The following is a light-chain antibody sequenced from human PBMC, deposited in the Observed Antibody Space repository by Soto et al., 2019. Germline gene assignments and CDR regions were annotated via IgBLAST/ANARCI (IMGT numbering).Light chain of an antibody. CDR2: DVS. Sequence: QSVLTQPASVSGSPGQSITISCTGTSSDVGGYNYVSWYQQQPGKAPKLMIYDVSNRPSGVSNRFSGSKSGNTASLTISGLQAEDEADYYCRSFAGSSTFVVFGGGTKVTVL. V-gene: IGLV2-14*01. CDR3: RSFAGSSTFVV. CDR1: SSDVGGYNY. J-gene: IGLJ2*01.